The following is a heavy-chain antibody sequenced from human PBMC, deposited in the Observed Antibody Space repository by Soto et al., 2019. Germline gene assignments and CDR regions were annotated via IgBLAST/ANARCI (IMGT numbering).Heavy chain of an antibody. CDR1: RFTFSSYA. Sequence: GGSLRLSCAASRFTFSSYAMSWVRQAPGKGLEWVSAISDGGGGTYYADSVKGRFTISRDNAKNTLHLQMNSLRAEDTAVYYCAKDLGLSGYDPYDYWGQGTLVTVSS. CDR3: AKDLGLSGYDPYDY. CDR2: ISDGGGGT. D-gene: IGHD5-12*01. J-gene: IGHJ4*02. V-gene: IGHV3-23*01.